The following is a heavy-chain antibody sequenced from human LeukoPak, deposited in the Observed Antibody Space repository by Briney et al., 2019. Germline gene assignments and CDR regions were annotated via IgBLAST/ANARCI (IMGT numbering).Heavy chain of an antibody. D-gene: IGHD2-15*01. CDR1: GLTFSSYW. J-gene: IGHJ4*02. Sequence: GGSLRLSCATSGLTFSSYWMNWARQAPGKGLEWVANIQQDGSEKYYVDSVKGRFTISRDNAKNSLYLQMSSLRAEDTALYYCASRSSVAASGPGWGQGTLVTVSS. CDR3: ASRSSVAASGPG. V-gene: IGHV3-7*01. CDR2: IQQDGSEK.